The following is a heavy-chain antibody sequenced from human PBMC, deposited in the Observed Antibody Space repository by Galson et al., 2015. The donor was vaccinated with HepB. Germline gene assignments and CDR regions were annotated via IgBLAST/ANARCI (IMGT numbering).Heavy chain of an antibody. V-gene: IGHV3-21*01. D-gene: IGHD2-2*01. CDR3: ASEPTHCSSTTCQSRYYYYGMDV. CDR2: ISSSGSYI. J-gene: IGHJ6*02. Sequence: SLRLSCAASGFAFSSYSMNWVRQAPGKGLEWVSSISSSGSYIYYADSVKGRFTISRDNAKNSLYLQMNSLRAEDTAVYYCASEPTHCSSTTCQSRYYYYGMDVWGQGTTVTVSS. CDR1: GFAFSSYS.